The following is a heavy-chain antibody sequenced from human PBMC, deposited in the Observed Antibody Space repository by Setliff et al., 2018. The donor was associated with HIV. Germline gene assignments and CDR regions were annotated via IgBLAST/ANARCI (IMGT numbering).Heavy chain of an antibody. CDR2: VYLSGGT. CDR1: SDYIRAYF. CDR3: ARGSRQLTIFGVVFKTNYYFMDV. V-gene: IGHV4-4*07. Sequence: SETLSLTCTVSSDYIRAYFWTWVRQPAGKGLEWIGHVYLSGGTNSNPSLKSRVTMSFDTSKNQFSLTLNSVTAADTAVYYCARGSRQLTIFGVVFKTNYYFMDVWGKGTAFTVSS. J-gene: IGHJ6*03. D-gene: IGHD3-3*01.